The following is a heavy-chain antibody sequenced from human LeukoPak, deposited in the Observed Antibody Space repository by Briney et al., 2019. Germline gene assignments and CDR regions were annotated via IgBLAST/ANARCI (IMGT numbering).Heavy chain of an antibody. V-gene: IGHV4-34*01. CDR2: INHSGST. CDR3: ARHEVYDILTGSKNWFDP. Sequence: SETLSLTCAVYGGSFSGYYWSWIRQPPGKGLEWIGEINHSGSTNYNPSLKSRVTISVDTSKNQFSLKLSSVTAADTAVYYCARHEVYDILTGSKNWFDPWGQGTLVTVSS. D-gene: IGHD3-9*01. J-gene: IGHJ5*02. CDR1: GGSFSGYY.